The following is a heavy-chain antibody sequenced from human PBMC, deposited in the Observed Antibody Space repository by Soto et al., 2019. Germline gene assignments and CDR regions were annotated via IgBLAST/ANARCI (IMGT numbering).Heavy chain of an antibody. CDR1: GFTFSSYA. Sequence: GGSLRLSCSASGFTFSSYAMHWVRQAPGKGLEYVSAISSNGGSTYYADSVKGRFTISRDNSKNTLYLQMSSLRAEDTAVYYCVKDGYDYVWGSYRLAPTDPWGQGTLVTVSS. CDR3: VKDGYDYVWGSYRLAPTDP. V-gene: IGHV3-64D*08. D-gene: IGHD3-16*02. CDR2: ISSNGGST. J-gene: IGHJ5*02.